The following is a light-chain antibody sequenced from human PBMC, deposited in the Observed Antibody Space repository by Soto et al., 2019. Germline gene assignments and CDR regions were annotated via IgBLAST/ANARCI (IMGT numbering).Light chain of an antibody. Sequence: QSALTQPASVSGSPGQSITISCTGTSSDVGGYDFVFWYQHHPGKAPRLMIYDVSHRPSGVSDRFSASKSGNTASLTISGLLAEDEADYYCSSYTSISTYVFGTGTKLTVL. CDR2: DVS. V-gene: IGLV2-14*03. CDR1: SSDVGGYDF. CDR3: SSYTSISTYV. J-gene: IGLJ1*01.